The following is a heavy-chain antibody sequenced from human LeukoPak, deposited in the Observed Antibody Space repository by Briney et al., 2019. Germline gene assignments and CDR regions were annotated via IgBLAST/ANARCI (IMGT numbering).Heavy chain of an antibody. J-gene: IGHJ4*02. V-gene: IGHV4-34*01. CDR1: GGSFSGYY. D-gene: IGHD3-3*01. CDR2: INHSGST. CDR3: ARVPPPLRFLEWLSTYYFDY. Sequence: PSETLSLTCTVYGGSFSGYYWSWIRQPPGKGLEWIGEINHSGSTNYNPSLKSRVTISVDTSKNQFSLKLSSVTAADTAVYYCARVPPPLRFLEWLSTYYFDYWGPGTLVTVSS.